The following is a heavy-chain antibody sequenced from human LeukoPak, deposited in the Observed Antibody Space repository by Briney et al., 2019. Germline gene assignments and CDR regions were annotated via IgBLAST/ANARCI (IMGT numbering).Heavy chain of an antibody. CDR3: ASWGAGTAYYFDY. V-gene: IGHV4-59*01. CDR1: GGFISSYY. CDR2: IYYSGST. Sequence: PSETLSLTCTVSGGFISSYYWSWIRQPPGKGLEWIGYIYYSGSTNYNPSLKSRVTISVDTSKNQFSLKLSSVTAADTAVYYCASWGAGTAYYFDYWGQGTLVTVSS. J-gene: IGHJ4*02. D-gene: IGHD1-1*01.